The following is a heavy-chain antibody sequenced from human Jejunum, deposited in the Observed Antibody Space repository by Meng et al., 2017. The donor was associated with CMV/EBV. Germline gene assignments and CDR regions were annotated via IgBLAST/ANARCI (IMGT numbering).Heavy chain of an antibody. Sequence: SLRISWLASGFTFSTPIHWIRQAPGKGLEWVAVVSHDGSNEQYAESVKGRFTISRDNSKNTLYLQMNSLRIEDTAMYYCGRDPGVDFWGQGTLVTVSS. CDR3: GRDPGVDF. J-gene: IGHJ4*02. CDR1: GFTFSTP. CDR2: VSHDGSNE. V-gene: IGHV3-30*04. D-gene: IGHD3-3*01.